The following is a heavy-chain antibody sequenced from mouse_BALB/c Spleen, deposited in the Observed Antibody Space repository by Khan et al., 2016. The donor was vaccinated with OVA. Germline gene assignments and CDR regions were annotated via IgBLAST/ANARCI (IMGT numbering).Heavy chain of an antibody. V-gene: IGHV5-6*01. CDR3: ARLAYYYDSEGFAY. CDR1: GFTFSTYG. J-gene: IGHJ3*01. CDR2: ISSGGSYT. Sequence: EVELVESGGDLAKPEGSLKLSCAASGFTFSTYGMSWVRQTPDKRLEWVATISSGGSYTYYPDSVQGRFTISRDNAKNTLYLQMSSLKSEDTAMFYCARLAYYYDSEGFAYWGQGTLVTVSA. D-gene: IGHD1-1*01.